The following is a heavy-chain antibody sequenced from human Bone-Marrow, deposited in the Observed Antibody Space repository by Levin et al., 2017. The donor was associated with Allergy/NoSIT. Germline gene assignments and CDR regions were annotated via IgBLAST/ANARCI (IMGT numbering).Heavy chain of an antibody. V-gene: IGHV3-49*04. CDR1: GFTFGDYA. D-gene: IGHD4-11*01. CDR3: TRLDYTYYFDY. Sequence: GGSLRLSCTASGFTFGDYAMSWVRQAPGKGLEWVGFIRSKAYGGTTEYAASVKGRFTISRDDSKNIAYLQMNSLKTEDTAVYYCTRLDYTYYFDYWGQGTLVTVSS. J-gene: IGHJ4*02. CDR2: IRSKAYGGTT.